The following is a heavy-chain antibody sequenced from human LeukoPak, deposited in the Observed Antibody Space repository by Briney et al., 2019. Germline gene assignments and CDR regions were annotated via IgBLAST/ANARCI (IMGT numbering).Heavy chain of an antibody. CDR3: ARGERYSYGYRVGDYYYYYYMDV. J-gene: IGHJ6*03. CDR2: ISWNSGSI. V-gene: IGHV3-9*01. D-gene: IGHD5-18*01. Sequence: PGGSLRLSCAASGFTFDDYAMHWVRQAPGKGLEWVSGISWNSGSIGYADSVKGRLTISRDNAKNSLYLQMNSLRAEDTAVYYCARGERYSYGYRVGDYYYYYYMDVWGKGTTVTVSS. CDR1: GFTFDDYA.